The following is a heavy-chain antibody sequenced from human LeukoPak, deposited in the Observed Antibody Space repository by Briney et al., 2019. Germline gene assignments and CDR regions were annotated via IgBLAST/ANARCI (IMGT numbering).Heavy chain of an antibody. J-gene: IGHJ4*02. CDR2: IIPIFGTA. CDR3: ARVEYYYDSSGGDY. CDR1: GGTFSSYA. V-gene: IGHV1-69*01. Sequence: SVKVSCKASGGTFSSYAISWVRQAPGQGLEWMGGIIPIFGTANYAQKSQGRVTITADESTSTAYMELSSLRSEDTAVYYCARVEYYYDSSGGDYWGQGTLVTVSS. D-gene: IGHD3-22*01.